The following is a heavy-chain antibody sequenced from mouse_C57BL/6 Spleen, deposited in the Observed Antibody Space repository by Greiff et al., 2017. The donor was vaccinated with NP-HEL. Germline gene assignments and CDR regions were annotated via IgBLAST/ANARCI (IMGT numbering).Heavy chain of an antibody. CDR1: GYTFTSYW. Sequence: QVQLQQPGAELVKPGASVKLSCKASGYTFTSYWMQWVKQRPGQGLEWIGAIDPSDSYTNYNQKFKGKATLTVDTSSSTAYMQLSSLTSEDSAVYYCARSRYYGSSYGYFDVWGTGTTVTVSS. J-gene: IGHJ1*03. D-gene: IGHD1-1*01. CDR2: IDPSDSYT. CDR3: ARSRYYGSSYGYFDV. V-gene: IGHV1-50*01.